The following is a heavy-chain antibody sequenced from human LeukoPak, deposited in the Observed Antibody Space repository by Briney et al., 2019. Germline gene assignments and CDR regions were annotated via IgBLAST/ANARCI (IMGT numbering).Heavy chain of an antibody. J-gene: IGHJ4*02. D-gene: IGHD5-18*01. V-gene: IGHV3-30-3*01. Sequence: GRSLRLSCAASGFTFSDYAMHWVRQAPGKGLEWVAVISYDGSNKYYADSVKGRFTISRDNSKNTLYLQMNSLRAEDTAVYYCAAGYSYGRPLDYWGQGTLVTVSS. CDR3: AAGYSYGRPLDY. CDR1: GFTFSDYA. CDR2: ISYDGSNK.